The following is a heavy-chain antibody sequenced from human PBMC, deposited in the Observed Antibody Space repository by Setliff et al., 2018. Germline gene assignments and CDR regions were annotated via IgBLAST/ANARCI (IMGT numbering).Heavy chain of an antibody. CDR2: IYYSGST. V-gene: IGHV4-39*01. CDR3: ARQDSGWFDY. CDR1: GGSISSSSYY. D-gene: IGHD5-12*01. J-gene: IGHJ4*02. Sequence: SETLSLTCTVSGGSISSSSYYWGWIRQPPGKGLEWIGSIYYSGSTHYNPSLKSRVTISVDTSKNQFSLKLSSVTAADTAVYYCARQDSGWFDYWGQGTLVTVSS.